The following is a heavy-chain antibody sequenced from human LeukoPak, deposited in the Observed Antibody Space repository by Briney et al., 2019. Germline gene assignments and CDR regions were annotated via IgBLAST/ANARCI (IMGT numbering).Heavy chain of an antibody. CDR3: ARALEGRITIFGVVIIGYYFDY. D-gene: IGHD3-3*01. V-gene: IGHV3-30-3*01. CDR2: ISYDGSNK. J-gene: IGHJ4*02. CDR1: GFTFSSYA. Sequence: GGSLRLSCAASGFTFSSYAMHWVRQAPGKGLEWVAVISYDGSNKYYADSVKGRFTISRDNSKNTLYLQMNSLRAEDTAVYYCARALEGRITIFGVVIIGYYFDYWGQGTLVTVSS.